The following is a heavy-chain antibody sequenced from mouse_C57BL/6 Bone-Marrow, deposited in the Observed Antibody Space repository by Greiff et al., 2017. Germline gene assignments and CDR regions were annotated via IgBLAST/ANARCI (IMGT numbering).Heavy chain of an antibody. CDR1: GFTFSSYA. J-gene: IGHJ3*01. CDR2: ISDGGSYT. Sequence: DVHLVESGGGLVKPGGSLKLSCAASGFTFSSYAMSWVRQTPEKRLEWVATISDGGSYTYYPDNVKGRFTISRDNAKNNLYLQMSHLKSEDTAMYYCATIYGNYEGFAYWGQGTLVTVSA. V-gene: IGHV5-4*01. D-gene: IGHD2-1*01. CDR3: ATIYGNYEGFAY.